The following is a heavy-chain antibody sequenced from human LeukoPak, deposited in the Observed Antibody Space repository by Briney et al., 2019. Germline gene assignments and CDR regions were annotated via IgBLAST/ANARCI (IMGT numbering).Heavy chain of an antibody. CDR3: ARSHDYGDLDAFDI. CDR2: IIPIFGTA. D-gene: IGHD4-17*01. CDR1: AGTFSSYA. J-gene: IGHJ3*02. Sequence: GSSVKVSCKASAGTFSSYAISWVRQAPGQGLEWMGGIIPIFGTASYAQKFQGRVTITADKSTSTAYMELSSLRSEDTAVYYCARSHDYGDLDAFDIWGQGTMVTVSS. V-gene: IGHV1-69*06.